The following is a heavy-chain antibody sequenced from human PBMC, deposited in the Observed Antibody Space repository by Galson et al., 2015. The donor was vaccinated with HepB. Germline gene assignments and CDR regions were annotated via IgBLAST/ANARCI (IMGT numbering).Heavy chain of an antibody. D-gene: IGHD7-27*01. CDR3: ARSIHLGRGFDS. CDR2: TYYWSKWSN. Sequence: CAISGDSVSSNTVGWNWIRQSPSRGLEWLGRTYYWSKWSNDYAESVQSRITINPDTSKNQISLQLNSVTPEDTAVYYCARSIHLGRGFDSWGQGTLVTVSS. V-gene: IGHV6-1*01. J-gene: IGHJ5*01. CDR1: GDSVSSNTVG.